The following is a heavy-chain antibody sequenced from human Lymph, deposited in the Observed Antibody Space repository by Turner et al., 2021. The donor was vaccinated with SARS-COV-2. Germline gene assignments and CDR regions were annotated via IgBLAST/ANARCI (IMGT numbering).Heavy chain of an antibody. J-gene: IGHJ4*02. D-gene: IGHD2-8*01. CDR1: GVSISSGDYY. CDR2: NYYSGST. V-gene: IGHV4-30-4*01. CDR3: ARVVVLRRAYFDY. Sequence: QVQLQESGPGLVKPSQTPSPTCTVSGVSISSGDYYWCWSRQPPGKGLEWVGYNYYSGSTYYNPSLKSRVTISVDSSKNQFSLKLSSVTAADTAVYYCARVVVLRRAYFDYWGQGTLVTVSS.